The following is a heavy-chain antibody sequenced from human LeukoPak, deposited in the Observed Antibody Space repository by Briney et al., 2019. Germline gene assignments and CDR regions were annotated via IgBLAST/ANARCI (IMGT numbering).Heavy chain of an antibody. CDR1: GFTFSSYA. Sequence: GGSLRLSCAASGFTFSSYAMRWVRQAPGKGLEWVAVISYDGSNKYYADSVKGRFTISRDNSKNTLYLQMSSLRAEDTAVYYCARGSFCSSTSCYGYYYYYMDVWGKGTTVTVSS. D-gene: IGHD2-2*01. J-gene: IGHJ6*03. CDR2: ISYDGSNK. V-gene: IGHV3-30*04. CDR3: ARGSFCSSTSCYGYYYYYMDV.